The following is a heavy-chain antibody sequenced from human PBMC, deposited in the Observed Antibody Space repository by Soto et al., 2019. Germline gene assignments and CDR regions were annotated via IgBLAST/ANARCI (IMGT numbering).Heavy chain of an antibody. D-gene: IGHD6-19*01. CDR3: ARSAGWYAIHA. CDR2: VFHTGTT. V-gene: IGHV4-4*02. J-gene: IGHJ5*02. CDR1: GDSVSSPYY. Sequence: QVQLQESGPGLVKPSGTRSLTCAVSGDSVSSPYYWCWVRQPPGKGLEWIGEVFHTGTTSYNPSLRSRVTISMDKSINHFSLDLSSVTAADTAVYYCARSAGWYAIHAWGPGTLVIVSS.